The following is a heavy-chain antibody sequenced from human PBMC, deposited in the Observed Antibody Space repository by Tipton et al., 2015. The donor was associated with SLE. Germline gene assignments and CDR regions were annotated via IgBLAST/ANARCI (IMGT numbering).Heavy chain of an antibody. CDR1: GFTFGDYG. D-gene: IGHD1-26*01. J-gene: IGHJ4*02. CDR2: ISSRSTYI. CDR3: ARDPSEGSNDY. V-gene: IGHV3-21*03. Sequence: SLRLSCAASGFTFGDYGMNWVRQAPGKGLQWVSSISSRSTYIHYADSVKGRFTLSRDNAKNTLHLQMDSLRADDTGVYYCARDPSEGSNDYWGQGTLVTVSS.